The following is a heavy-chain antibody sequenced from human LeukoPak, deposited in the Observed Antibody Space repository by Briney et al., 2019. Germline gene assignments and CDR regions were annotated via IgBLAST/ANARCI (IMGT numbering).Heavy chain of an antibody. CDR1: GGSMRSSNFY. J-gene: IGHJ6*03. CDR3: ASLRGNYYYYYMDV. V-gene: IGHV4-39*07. CDR2: INYSGLT. Sequence: PSEALSLTCTVSGGSMRSSNFYWGWIRQPPGKGLEWIGNINYSGLTYYNPSVKSRVTLSVDVSKSRFSLHLTSVTAADTAVYYCASLRGNYYYYYMDVWGKGTTVTVSS. D-gene: IGHD3-16*01.